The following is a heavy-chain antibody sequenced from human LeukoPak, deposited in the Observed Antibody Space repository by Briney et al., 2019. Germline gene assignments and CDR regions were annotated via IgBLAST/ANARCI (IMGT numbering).Heavy chain of an antibody. V-gene: IGHV1-69*04. J-gene: IGHJ5*02. Sequence: SVKVSCKASGGTFSSYAISWVRQAPAQGLEWMGSIIPILGIANYAQKFQGRVTITADKSTSTAYMELRSLRSEDTDVYYCARDDMYSSSWYWFDPWGQGTLVTVSS. D-gene: IGHD6-13*01. CDR1: GGTFSSYA. CDR2: IIPILGIA. CDR3: ARDDMYSSSWYWFDP.